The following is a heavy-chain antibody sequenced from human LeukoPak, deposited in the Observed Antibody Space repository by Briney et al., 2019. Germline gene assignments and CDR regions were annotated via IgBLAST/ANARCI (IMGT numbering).Heavy chain of an antibody. CDR3: VTDSDRDWGKRFDY. D-gene: IGHD3-16*01. J-gene: IGHJ4*02. CDR2: INEDVTDR. V-gene: IGHV3-7*01. Sequence: PGGSLRLSCAASGFSFTTHWMNWVRQPPGKWREWVANINEDVTDRNYVDSGRGRFTTSRDNNANSLYLQMNGLGAEDTAVYYCVTDSDRDWGKRFDYWGQGALVIVSS. CDR1: GFSFTTHW.